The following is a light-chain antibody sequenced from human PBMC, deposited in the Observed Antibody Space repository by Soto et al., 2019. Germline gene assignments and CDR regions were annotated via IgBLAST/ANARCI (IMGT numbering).Light chain of an antibody. V-gene: IGLV2-8*01. Sequence: QSVLTQPPSASGSPGQSVTISCTGTSSDVGGYNYVSWYQQDPGKAPKVMIYEVSKRPSGVPDRFSGSKSGNTASLTVSGLQAEDEADYYCSPYAGSNNYVFGTGTKVTVL. J-gene: IGLJ1*01. CDR3: SPYAGSNNYV. CDR2: EVS. CDR1: SSDVGGYNY.